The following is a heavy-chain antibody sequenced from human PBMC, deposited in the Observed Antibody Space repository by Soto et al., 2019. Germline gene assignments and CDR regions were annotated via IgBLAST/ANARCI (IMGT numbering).Heavy chain of an antibody. CDR3: AKDKGSGSYGVLNAFDI. CDR1: GFTFEDYA. D-gene: IGHD3-10*01. V-gene: IGHV3-9*01. CDR2: ISCDSCSI. J-gene: IGHJ3*02. Sequence: SLKLCCAAYGFTFEDYALHWVRQAPGKGLEWVSGISCDSCSIGYADSVKGRFTISRDNAKNSLYLQMNSLRAEDTALYYCAKDKGSGSYGVLNAFDIWGQGTMVTVSS.